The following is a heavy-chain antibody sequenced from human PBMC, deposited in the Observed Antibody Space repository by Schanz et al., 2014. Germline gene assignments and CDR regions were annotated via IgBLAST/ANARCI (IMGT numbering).Heavy chain of an antibody. CDR2: ITPSVGIA. V-gene: IGHV1-69*08. CDR1: GGTFSSYS. D-gene: IGHD6-19*01. CDR3: VRDIRKYNNGWSFNY. Sequence: QVQLVQSGAEVKKPGSSVKVSCKASGGTFSSYSISWVRQAPGQGLEWMGRITPSVGIANYAHKFQGRVTIIADKSTSTAYMELSSLRSEDTAVYYCVRDIRKYNNGWSFNYWGQGTLVTVSS. J-gene: IGHJ4*02.